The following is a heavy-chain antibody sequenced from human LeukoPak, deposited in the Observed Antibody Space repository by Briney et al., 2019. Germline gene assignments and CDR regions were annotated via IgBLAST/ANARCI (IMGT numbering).Heavy chain of an antibody. CDR1: GCTFSKYW. J-gene: IGHJ5*02. CDR2: INTDGTVT. Sequence: GGSLRLSCAASGCTFSKYWMLWVRQAPGKGLESVSRINTDGTVTTYADSVKGRFTVSRDNADNTMFLQMNSVRDEDTAVYYCATKQWLAPPPGSWGQGTPVTASS. CDR3: ATKQWLAPPPGS. V-gene: IGHV3-74*01. D-gene: IGHD6-19*01.